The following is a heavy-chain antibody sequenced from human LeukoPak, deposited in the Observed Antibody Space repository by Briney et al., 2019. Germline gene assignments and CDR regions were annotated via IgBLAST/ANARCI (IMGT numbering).Heavy chain of an antibody. J-gene: IGHJ4*02. CDR3: ARDRTYGGNSGFDY. CDR1: GGSISSYY. V-gene: IGHV4-4*07. D-gene: IGHD4-23*01. Sequence: SESLSLTCTVSGGSISSYYWSWIRQPVGKGLEWIGRIYSSGSTSYNPSLKSRVAMSVDTSKNQYSLNLTSVTAADTAVYYCARDRTYGGNSGFDYWGRGTLVTVSS. CDR2: IYSSGST.